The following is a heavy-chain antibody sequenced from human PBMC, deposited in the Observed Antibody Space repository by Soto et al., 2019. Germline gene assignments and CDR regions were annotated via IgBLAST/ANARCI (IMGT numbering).Heavy chain of an antibody. Sequence: GGSLRLSCTTSGFTFGDYAMSWFRQAPGKGLEWVGFIRSKGYGGTTQYAASVKGRFIISRDDSESIAYLQMDSLKTEDTALYYCARVGSASLMVVVIADHWGQGTQVTVSS. J-gene: IGHJ4*02. CDR2: IRSKGYGGTT. CDR3: ARVGSASLMVVVIADH. D-gene: IGHD3-22*01. V-gene: IGHV3-49*03. CDR1: GFTFGDYA.